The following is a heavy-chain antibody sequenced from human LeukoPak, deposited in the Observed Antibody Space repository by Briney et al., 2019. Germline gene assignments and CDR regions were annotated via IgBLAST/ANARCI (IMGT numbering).Heavy chain of an antibody. V-gene: IGHV4-59*12. CDR2: IYYSGST. Sequence: SETLSLTCTVSGGSISNYYWSWIRQPPGKGLEWIGYIYYSGSTYYNPSLKSRVTISVDTSKNQFSLKLSSVTAADTAVYYCARGAPPTTVTTWYYYGMDVWGQGTTVTVSS. D-gene: IGHD4-17*01. CDR1: GGSISNYY. J-gene: IGHJ6*02. CDR3: ARGAPPTTVTTWYYYGMDV.